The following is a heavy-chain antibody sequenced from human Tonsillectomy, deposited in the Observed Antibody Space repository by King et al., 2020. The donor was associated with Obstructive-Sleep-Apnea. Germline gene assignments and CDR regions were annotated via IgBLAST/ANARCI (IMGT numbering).Heavy chain of an antibody. CDR1: GGSISSSNYY. J-gene: IGHJ6*02. CDR2: LYYSGST. Sequence: QLQESGPGLVKPSETLSLTCTVSGGSISSSNYYWGWIRQPPGMGLEWIGSLYYSGSTYYNPSLKSRVTISVDTSKNKLSLKLSSVTAADTAIYYCAREEFYYGMDVWGQGTTVTVSS. CDR3: AREEFYYGMDV. V-gene: IGHV4-39*07.